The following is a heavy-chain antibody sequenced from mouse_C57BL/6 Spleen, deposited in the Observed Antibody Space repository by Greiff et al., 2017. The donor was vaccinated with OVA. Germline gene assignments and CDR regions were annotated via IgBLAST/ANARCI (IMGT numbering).Heavy chain of an antibody. CDR1: GFSLSTSGMG. D-gene: IGHD1-1*01. CDR3: ARLALYYGSSHWYFDV. J-gene: IGHJ1*03. CDR2: IYWDDDK. V-gene: IGHV8-12*01. Sequence: QVTLKESGPGILQSSQTLSLTCSFSGFSLSTSGMGVSWIRQPSGKGLEWLAHIYWDDDKRYNPSLKSRLTISKDTSRNQVFLKITSVDTADTATYYCARLALYYGSSHWYFDVWGTGTTVTVSS.